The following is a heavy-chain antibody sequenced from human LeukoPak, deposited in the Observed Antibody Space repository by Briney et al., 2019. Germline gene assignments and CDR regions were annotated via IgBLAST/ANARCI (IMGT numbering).Heavy chain of an antibody. V-gene: IGHV1-69*05. D-gene: IGHD3-10*01. CDR3: ASSPMGYNWFDP. J-gene: IGHJ5*02. CDR1: GGTFSSYA. CDR2: IIPIFGTA. Sequence: SVKVSCKASGGTFSSYAISWVRQAPGRGLEWMGRIIPIFGTANYAQKFQGRVTITTDESTSTAYMELSSLRSEDTAVYYCASSPMGYNWFDPWGQGTLVTVSS.